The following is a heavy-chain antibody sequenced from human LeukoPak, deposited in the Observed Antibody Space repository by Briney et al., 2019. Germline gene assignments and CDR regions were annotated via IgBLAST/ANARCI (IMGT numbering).Heavy chain of an antibody. CDR2: ISSSGSYI. V-gene: IGHV3-21*01. Sequence: GGSLRLSCAASGFTFSSYSMNWVRQAPGKGLEWVSSISSSGSYIYYADSVKGRFTISRDNAKNSLYLQMNSLRAEDTAVYYCARGGYGDYVHYYWGQGTLVTVSS. CDR1: GFTFSSYS. D-gene: IGHD4-17*01. J-gene: IGHJ4*02. CDR3: ARGGYGDYVHYY.